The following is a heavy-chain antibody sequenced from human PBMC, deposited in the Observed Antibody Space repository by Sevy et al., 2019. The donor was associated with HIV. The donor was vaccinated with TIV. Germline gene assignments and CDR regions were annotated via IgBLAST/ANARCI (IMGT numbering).Heavy chain of an antibody. J-gene: IGHJ4*02. CDR3: ARDLPPSATTVAHFDY. V-gene: IGHV3-48*03. CDR1: GFTFSSYE. Sequence: GRSLRLSCAASGFTFSSYEMNWVRQAPGKGLEWVSYITNSGSDEYYSDSVRGRFTISRDNTKNSLYLQMNSLRAEDTALYYCARDLPPSATTVAHFDYWGRGTLVTVSS. CDR2: ITNSGSDE. D-gene: IGHD4-17*01.